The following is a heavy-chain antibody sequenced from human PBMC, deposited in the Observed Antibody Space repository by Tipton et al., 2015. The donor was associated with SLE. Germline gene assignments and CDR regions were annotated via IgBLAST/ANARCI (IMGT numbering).Heavy chain of an antibody. D-gene: IGHD6-19*01. CDR3: AGYSTGWYGEDY. CDR2: IYTGGNT. J-gene: IGHJ4*02. Sequence: TLSLTCTVSGGVISEYYWGWIRQPAGKGLEWIGRIYTGGNTKYNPSLESRVTLSADASKAQFSLNLSSLTAADTAVYYCAGYSTGWYGEDYWGQGTLVSVSS. V-gene: IGHV4-4*07. CDR1: GGVISEYY.